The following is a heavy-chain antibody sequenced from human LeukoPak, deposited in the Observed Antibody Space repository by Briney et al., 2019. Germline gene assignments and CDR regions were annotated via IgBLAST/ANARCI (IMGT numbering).Heavy chain of an antibody. CDR3: TRDLGGSYSIDY. V-gene: IGHV1-18*01. CDR2: INCGDGYT. D-gene: IGHD1-26*01. CDR1: GYTFTSYG. J-gene: IGHJ4*02. Sequence: ASVNVSCKASGYTFTSYGISWVRQAPGQGLEWMGIINCGDGYTNYAQKFQGRVSVTADTSTSTLYMELSSLTTEDTAIYYCTRDLGGSYSIDYWGQGTLVTVSS.